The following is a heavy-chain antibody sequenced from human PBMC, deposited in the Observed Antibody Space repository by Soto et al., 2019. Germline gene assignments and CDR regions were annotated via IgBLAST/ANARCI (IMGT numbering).Heavy chain of an antibody. J-gene: IGHJ5*02. D-gene: IGHD5-18*01. CDR1: GFTINSYG. V-gene: IGHV3-30*03. CDR2: ISYDGTNK. CDR3: AIFIVIQPEATFP. Sequence: VQLVESGGGVVQPGRSLRLSCAASGFTINSYGMHWVRQSPGKGLEWVAVISYDGTNKDYVDFVKGRFTISRDISKNAVYVQMNSPRPEDTAVYYCAIFIVIQPEATFPWGQGTLVTVSS.